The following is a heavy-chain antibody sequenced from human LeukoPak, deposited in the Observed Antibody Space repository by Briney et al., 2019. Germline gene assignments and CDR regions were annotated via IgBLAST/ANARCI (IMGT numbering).Heavy chain of an antibody. CDR1: GFTFSSYS. Sequence: GGSLRLSCAASGFTFSSYSVNWVRQAPGKGLEWVSYISSSSSTIHYADSVKGRFTISRDNAKNSLYLQMNSLRAEDTAVYYCARGSPYYDFWSGYYNLDYWGQGTLVTVSS. D-gene: IGHD3-3*01. V-gene: IGHV3-48*04. CDR2: ISSSSSTI. CDR3: ARGSPYYDFWSGYYNLDY. J-gene: IGHJ4*02.